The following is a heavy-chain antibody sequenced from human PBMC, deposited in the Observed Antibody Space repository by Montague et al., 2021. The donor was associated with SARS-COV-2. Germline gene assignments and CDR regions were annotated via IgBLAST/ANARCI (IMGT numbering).Heavy chain of an antibody. V-gene: IGHV4-39*07. CDR2: MYYSGST. D-gene: IGHD3-10*01. Sequence: SETLSLTCTVSGGSISSSNNYWGWICQPPGKGLEWIGNMYYSGSTYYNPSLKSRVTISIDTSKNQFSLKLSSVTAADTAVYYCARDDIVLQGVTKGMDVWGQGTTVTVSS. CDR1: GGSISSSNNY. J-gene: IGHJ6*02. CDR3: ARDDIVLQGVTKGMDV.